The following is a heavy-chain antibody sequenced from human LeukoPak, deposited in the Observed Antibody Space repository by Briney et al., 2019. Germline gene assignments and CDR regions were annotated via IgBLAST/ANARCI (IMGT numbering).Heavy chain of an antibody. CDR2: IYYSGST. CDR3: AGKDILTGYSDY. CDR1: GGSISSYY. J-gene: IGHJ4*02. D-gene: IGHD3-9*01. V-gene: IGHV4-59*01. Sequence: SETLSLTCTVSGGSISSYYWSWIRQPPGKGLEWIGYIYYSGSTNYNPSLKSRVTISVDTSKNQFSLKLSSVTAADTAVYYCAGKDILTGYSDYWGQGTLVTVSS.